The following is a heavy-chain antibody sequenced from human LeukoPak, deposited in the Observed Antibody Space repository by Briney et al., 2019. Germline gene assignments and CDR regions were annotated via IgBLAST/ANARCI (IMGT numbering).Heavy chain of an antibody. J-gene: IGHJ3*02. V-gene: IGHV1-2*02. CDR1: GYTFTGYY. CDR3: AREAYRRIAAAVDI. CDR2: INPNSGGT. Sequence: ASVTVSCMASGYTFTGYYMHWVRQAPGQGLEWMGWINPNSGGTNYAQKFQGRVTMTRDTSISTAYMELSRLRSDDTAVYYCAREAYRRIAAAVDIWGQGTMVTVSS. D-gene: IGHD6-13*01.